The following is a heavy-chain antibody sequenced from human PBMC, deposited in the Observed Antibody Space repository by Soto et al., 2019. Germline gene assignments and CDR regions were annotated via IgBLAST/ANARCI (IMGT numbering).Heavy chain of an antibody. Sequence: QEPLVESGGGVVQPGKSLRVSCTTSGFTFSNFGMHWVRQAPGKGLEWLAVVSYDAKKIFYADSVKGRFNISRDDSKXAVYLEMNNLRPDDTGVYYCAKDGRIAVAATGWLDPWGQGTLVTVSS. CDR2: VSYDAKKI. CDR1: GFTFSNFG. D-gene: IGHD6-19*01. V-gene: IGHV3-30*18. J-gene: IGHJ5*02. CDR3: AKDGRIAVAATGWLDP.